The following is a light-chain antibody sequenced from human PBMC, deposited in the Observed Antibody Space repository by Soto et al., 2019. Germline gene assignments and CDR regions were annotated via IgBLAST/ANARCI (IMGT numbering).Light chain of an antibody. V-gene: IGKV1-9*01. J-gene: IGKJ5*01. CDR3: QQVNSYPIT. Sequence: DIQMTQSPSSLSASVGDRVTITCRASQSISSYLNWYQQKPGKAPKLLIYAASSLQSGVPSRFSGSYSGTEFTLTLTSLQPEDFATYYCQQVNSYPITFGQGTRLEIK. CDR1: QSISSY. CDR2: AAS.